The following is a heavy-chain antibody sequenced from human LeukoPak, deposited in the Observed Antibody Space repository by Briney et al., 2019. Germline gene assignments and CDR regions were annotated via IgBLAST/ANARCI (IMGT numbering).Heavy chain of an antibody. CDR2: ISWNSGSI. Sequence: PGGSLRLSCAASGFTFDDYAMHWVRQAPGKGLEWVSGISWNSGSIGYADSVKGRFTISRDNAKNSLYLQMNSLRAEDTALYYCARDRDSYRSSSYFEYWGQGTLVTVSS. CDR3: ARDRDSYRSSSYFEY. V-gene: IGHV3-9*01. J-gene: IGHJ4*02. CDR1: GFTFDDYA. D-gene: IGHD6-6*01.